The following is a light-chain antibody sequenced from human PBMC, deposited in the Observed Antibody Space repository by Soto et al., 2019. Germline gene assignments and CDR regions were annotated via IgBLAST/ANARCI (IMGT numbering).Light chain of an antibody. CDR1: QSVSSN. V-gene: IGKV3-20*01. CDR2: GAS. CDR3: QQYGNSPQT. Sequence: EIVMTQSPANLSVSPGERATLSCRASQSVSSNLAWYQQKPGQAPRLLIYGASSRATGIPNRFSGSGSGTDFTLTISRLEPEDFAVYYCQQYGNSPQTFGQGTKVDI. J-gene: IGKJ1*01.